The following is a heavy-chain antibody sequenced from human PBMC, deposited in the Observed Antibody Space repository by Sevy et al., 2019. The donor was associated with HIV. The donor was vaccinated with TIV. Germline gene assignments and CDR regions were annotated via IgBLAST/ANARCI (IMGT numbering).Heavy chain of an antibody. D-gene: IGHD6-13*01. V-gene: IGHV3-21*01. J-gene: IGHJ4*02. CDR3: ARDEQQLVLDY. CDR1: GFTFSSYS. Sequence: GGSLRLSCAASGFTFSSYSMNWVRQARGKGLEWVSSISSSSSYIYYADSVKGRFTISRDNAKNSLYLQMNSLRAEDTAVYYCARDEQQLVLDYWGQGTLVTVSS. CDR2: ISSSSSYI.